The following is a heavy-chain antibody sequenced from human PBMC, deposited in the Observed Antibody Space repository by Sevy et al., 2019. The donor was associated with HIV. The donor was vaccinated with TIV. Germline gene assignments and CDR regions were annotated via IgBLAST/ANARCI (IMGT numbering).Heavy chain of an antibody. Sequence: GGSLRLSCAASGFTFNRYSMYWVRQAPGMGLEWVATISFDATNKHYPDSVKGRFTISRDNFQNSLFLQMDSLRPEDTAVYYCALERLSSDVAEYFQNWGQSTLVTVSS. V-gene: IGHV3-30-3*01. CDR1: GFTFNRYS. CDR2: ISFDATNK. D-gene: IGHD1-1*01. CDR3: ALERLSSDVAEYFQN. J-gene: IGHJ1*01.